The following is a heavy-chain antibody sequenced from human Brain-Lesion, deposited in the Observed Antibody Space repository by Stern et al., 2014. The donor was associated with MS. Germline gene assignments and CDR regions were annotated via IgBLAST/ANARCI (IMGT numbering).Heavy chain of an antibody. J-gene: IGHJ4*02. Sequence: VQLVESGAEVKKPGESLKISCEASGYLFDDYWIGWVRQMSGRGLELVAIIFPRDSNTRYSPSAQGQGTISADKSISTAHLQWSSLKASATAMYYWARSPATPSGYDRFDYWGQGALVTVSS. CDR2: IFPRDSNT. CDR3: ARSPATPSGYDRFDY. V-gene: IGHV5-51*03. CDR1: GYLFDDYW. D-gene: IGHD5-12*01.